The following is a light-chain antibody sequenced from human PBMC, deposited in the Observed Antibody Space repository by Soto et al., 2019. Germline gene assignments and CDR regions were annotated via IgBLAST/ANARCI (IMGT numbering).Light chain of an antibody. CDR3: QHYNSYSEA. J-gene: IGKJ1*01. V-gene: IGKV1-5*03. CDR1: QTISSW. CDR2: KAS. Sequence: DIQMTQSPSTLSGSVGDRVTITCRASQTISSWLAWYQQKPGKAPKLLIYKASTLKSGVPSRFSGSGSGTEFTLTISSLRHDDFPTYYCQHYNSYSEAFGQGTKVDIK.